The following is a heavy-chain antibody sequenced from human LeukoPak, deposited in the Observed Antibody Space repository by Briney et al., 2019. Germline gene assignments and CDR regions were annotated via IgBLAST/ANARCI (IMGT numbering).Heavy chain of an antibody. D-gene: IGHD3-22*01. CDR1: GYTFTSYY. Sequence: ASVKVSCKASGYTFTSYYMHWVRQAPGQGLEWMGIINPSGGSTSYAQKFQGRVTMTRDTSTSTVYMELSSLRSEDTAVYYCARVAARGSVNYNDSSGYDDFDYWGQGTLVTVSS. J-gene: IGHJ4*02. V-gene: IGHV1-46*01. CDR3: ARVAARGSVNYNDSSGYDDFDY. CDR2: INPSGGST.